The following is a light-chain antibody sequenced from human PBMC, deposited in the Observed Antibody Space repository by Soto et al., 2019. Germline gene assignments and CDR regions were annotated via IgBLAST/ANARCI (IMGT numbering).Light chain of an antibody. CDR2: GNS. CDR1: SSNIGAGYD. CDR3: QSYASSLSGWV. J-gene: IGLJ3*02. Sequence: QPVLTQPPSVSGAPGQTVTISCTGSSSNIGAGYDVHWYQQLPGTAPKLLIYGNSNRPSGVPDRFSGSKSGTSASLAISGLQAEDEADYYCQSYASSLSGWVFGGGTKLTVL. V-gene: IGLV1-40*01.